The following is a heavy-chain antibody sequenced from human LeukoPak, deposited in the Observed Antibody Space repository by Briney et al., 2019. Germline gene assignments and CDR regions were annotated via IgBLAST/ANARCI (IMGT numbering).Heavy chain of an antibody. V-gene: IGHV1-69*04. Sequence: SVKVSCKASGGTFSSYAISWVRQAPGQGLEWMGRIIPILGIANYAQKFQGRVTITADKSTSTAYMELSSLRSEDTAVYYCAREGGGGIAVAGHFDYWGQGILVTVSS. CDR2: IIPILGIA. CDR1: GGTFSSYA. D-gene: IGHD6-19*01. J-gene: IGHJ4*02. CDR3: AREGGGGIAVAGHFDY.